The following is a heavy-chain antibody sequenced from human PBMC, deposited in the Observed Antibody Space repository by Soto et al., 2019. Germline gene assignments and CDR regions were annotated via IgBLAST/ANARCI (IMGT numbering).Heavy chain of an antibody. J-gene: IGHJ4*02. D-gene: IGHD1-1*01. V-gene: IGHV3-30*12. CDR3: ATHLTTY. CDR1: GFTFSSYG. Sequence: GGSLRLSCAASGFTFSSYGMHWVRQAPGKGLEWVAVISYDGSNKYYADSVKGRFTISRDNSKNTLYLQMNSLRAEDTAVYYCATHLTTYWGQGTLVTVSS. CDR2: ISYDGSNK.